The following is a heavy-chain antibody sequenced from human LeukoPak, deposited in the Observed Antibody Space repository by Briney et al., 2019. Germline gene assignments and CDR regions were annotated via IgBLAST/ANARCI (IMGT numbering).Heavy chain of an antibody. CDR2: IKQDGSEK. J-gene: IGHJ4*02. CDR3: ARYRGRYYDSSGYEPGFDY. CDR1: VFTFSRYW. Sequence: GGSLRLSCAASVFTFSRYWMSWVREAPGQGLEWVANIKQDGSEKYYVDSLKGRFTISRDNAKNSLYLQMNSLRAEDTAVYYCARYRGRYYDSSGYEPGFDYWGQGTLVTVSS. V-gene: IGHV3-7*01. D-gene: IGHD3-22*01.